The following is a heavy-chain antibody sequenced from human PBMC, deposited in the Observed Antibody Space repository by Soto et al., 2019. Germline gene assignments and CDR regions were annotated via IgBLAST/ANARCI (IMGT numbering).Heavy chain of an antibody. CDR2: INAHSGGT. Sequence: ASVKVSCKASGFSFTGYYIHWLRQAPGQGLEWMGWINAHSGGTEYAQKFQGRVTLTRDTSIATAYLTLTSLTADDTAVYYCAKATTNGGWFNPFDSWGQGALVTVSS. J-gene: IGHJ4*02. CDR1: GFSFTGYY. D-gene: IGHD6-19*01. CDR3: AKATTNGGWFNPFDS. V-gene: IGHV1-2*02.